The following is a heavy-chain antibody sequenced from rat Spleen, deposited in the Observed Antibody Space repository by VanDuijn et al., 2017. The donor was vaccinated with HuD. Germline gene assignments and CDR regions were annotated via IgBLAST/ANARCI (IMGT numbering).Heavy chain of an antibody. CDR1: GFSLTSSN. J-gene: IGHJ2*01. Sequence: QVQLKESGPGLVQPSQTLSLTCTVSGFSLTSSNVHWVRQPPGEGLEWMGGIWDDGTTDYNSALKSRLSISRDTSKNQVFLKMNSLQTDDTAIYFCTNMMDYWGQGVMVTVSS. V-gene: IGHV2-1*01. D-gene: IGHD1-12*01. CDR2: IWDDGTT. CDR3: TNMMDY.